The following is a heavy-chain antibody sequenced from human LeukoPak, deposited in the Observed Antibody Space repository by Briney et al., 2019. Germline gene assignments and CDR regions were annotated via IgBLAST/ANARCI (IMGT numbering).Heavy chain of an antibody. CDR3: ARGGYSYGSNRDY. Sequence: GGSLRLSCAASGFTVSSNYMSWVRQAPGKGLEWVSVIYSGGSTYYADSVKGRFTNSRDNSKNTLYLQMNSLRAEDTAVYYCARGGYSYGSNRDYWGQGTLVTVSS. CDR1: GFTVSSNY. V-gene: IGHV3-53*01. D-gene: IGHD5-18*01. J-gene: IGHJ4*02. CDR2: IYSGGST.